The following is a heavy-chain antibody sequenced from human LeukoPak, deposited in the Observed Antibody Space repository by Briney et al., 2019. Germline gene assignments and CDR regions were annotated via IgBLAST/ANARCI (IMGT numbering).Heavy chain of an antibody. V-gene: IGHV3-48*03. Sequence: PGGSLRLSCAASGFTLSSYEMNWVRQAPGKGLEWVSYISSSGSTIYYADSVKGRSTFSRDNAKNSLYLQMNSLRAEDTAVYYCARDLVYYYMDVWGKGTTVTISS. CDR2: ISSSGSTI. J-gene: IGHJ6*03. CDR1: GFTLSSYE. CDR3: ARDLVYYYMDV.